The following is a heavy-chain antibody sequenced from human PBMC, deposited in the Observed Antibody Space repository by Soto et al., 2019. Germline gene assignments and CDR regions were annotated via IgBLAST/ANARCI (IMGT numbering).Heavy chain of an antibody. V-gene: IGHV3-74*01. Sequence: EVQLVESGGGLVQPGGSLRLSCAASGFTFGGYWMHWVRQAPGKGLEWVSRSNRDGSDTNYADSVKGRFTVSRDNAKNTLFLQMNGLRAEDTAVYFCAREYYGLLAGYYMDLWSQGNLVTVSS. CDR2: SNRDGSDT. CDR3: AREYYGLLAGYYMDL. CDR1: GFTFGGYW. J-gene: IGHJ5*02. D-gene: IGHD3-9*01.